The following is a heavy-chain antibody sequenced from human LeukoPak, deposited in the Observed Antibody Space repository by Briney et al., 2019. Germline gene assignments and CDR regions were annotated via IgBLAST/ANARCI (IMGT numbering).Heavy chain of an antibody. CDR1: GGSISSGSYY. CDR3: AREPRWSTVKLYFDY. J-gene: IGHJ4*02. Sequence: PSETLSLTCTVSGGSISSGSYYWSWIRQPAGKGLEWIGRIYTSGSTNYNPSLKSRVTISVDTSKNQFSLKLSSVTAADTAVYYCAREPRWSTVKLYFDYWGQGTLVTVSS. CDR2: IYTSGST. V-gene: IGHV4-61*02. D-gene: IGHD4-17*01.